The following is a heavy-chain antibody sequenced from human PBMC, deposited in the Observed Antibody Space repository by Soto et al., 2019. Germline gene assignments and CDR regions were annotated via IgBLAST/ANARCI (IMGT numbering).Heavy chain of an antibody. Sequence: HPGGSLRLSCTASGFNFNVVGMQWVRQSPDKGLEWVATIWANGNNKYYADFVKGRFTISRDNSKNTQSLQMNNLRAEDTAVYYCARDGVGATTYFGYLDYWGQGTLVTVSS. CDR3: ARDGVGATTYFGYLDY. J-gene: IGHJ4*02. CDR1: GFNFNVVG. CDR2: IWANGNNK. V-gene: IGHV3-33*01. D-gene: IGHD1-26*01.